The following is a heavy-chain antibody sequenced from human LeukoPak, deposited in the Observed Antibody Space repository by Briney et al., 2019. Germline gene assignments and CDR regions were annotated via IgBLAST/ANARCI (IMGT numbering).Heavy chain of an antibody. CDR3: AKLPVVDTAMADY. J-gene: IGHJ4*02. D-gene: IGHD5-18*01. CDR1: GFTFSSYG. V-gene: IGHV3-30*18. Sequence: GGSLRLSCAASGFTFSSYGMRWVRQAPGKGLEWVAVISYDGSNKYYADSVKGRFTISRDNSKNTLYLQMNSLRAEDTAVYYCAKLPVVDTAMADYWGQGTLVTVSS. CDR2: ISYDGSNK.